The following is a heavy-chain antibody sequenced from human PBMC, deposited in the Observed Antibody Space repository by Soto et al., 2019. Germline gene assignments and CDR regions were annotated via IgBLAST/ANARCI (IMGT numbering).Heavy chain of an antibody. CDR3: ARDRGGSYYLDY. CDR1: DGSISSSDHY. CDR2: IYYSGST. Sequence: QVQLRESGPGLVKPSQTLSLTCTVSDGSISSSDHYWTWTRQPPGTGLEWIGYIYYSGSTYYNPSLQRRVTMSVDTSKSQFSLKLRSVTAADPAMYYCARDRGGSYYLDYWGQGILVTVSS. J-gene: IGHJ4*02. V-gene: IGHV4-30-4*01. D-gene: IGHD1-26*01.